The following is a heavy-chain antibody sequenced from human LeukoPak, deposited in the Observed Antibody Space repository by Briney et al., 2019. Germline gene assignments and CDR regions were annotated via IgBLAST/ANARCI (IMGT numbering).Heavy chain of an antibody. Sequence: GGSLRLSCAASGFTVSNNYMSWVRQAPGMGLEWVSVIHSGGTTNYADSVQGRFTISRDNSKTTVYLHMNSLRAEDTAVYYCARDSDSGYGPFASWGQGTLVTVSS. CDR1: GFTVSNNY. J-gene: IGHJ4*02. V-gene: IGHV3-53*01. D-gene: IGHD5-12*01. CDR2: IHSGGTT. CDR3: ARDSDSGYGPFAS.